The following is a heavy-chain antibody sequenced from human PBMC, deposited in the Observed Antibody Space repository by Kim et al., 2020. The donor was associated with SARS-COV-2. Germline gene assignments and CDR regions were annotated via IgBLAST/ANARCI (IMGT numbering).Heavy chain of an antibody. V-gene: IGHV3-48*02. D-gene: IGHD6-13*01. Sequence: GGSLRLSCAASGFTFSSYSMNWVRQAPGKGLEWVSYISSSSSTIYYADSVKGRFTISRDNAKNSLYLQMNSLRDEDTAVYYCATVRPSGAAAGTPDYWGQGTLVTVSS. CDR2: ISSSSSTI. CDR1: GFTFSSYS. CDR3: ATVRPSGAAAGTPDY. J-gene: IGHJ4*02.